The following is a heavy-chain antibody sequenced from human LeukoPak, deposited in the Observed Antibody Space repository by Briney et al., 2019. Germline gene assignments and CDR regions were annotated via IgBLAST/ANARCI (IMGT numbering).Heavy chain of an antibody. CDR1: GFIFSGHY. D-gene: IGHD2-21*01. CDR3: ALMWY. Sequence: GGSLRLSCAASGFIFSGHYMAWVRQAPGQGLEWVGRIRNKANSYITEYAASVKGRFTISRDDSKNSLYLQMNSLKSEDTAVYYCALMWYWGQGTLVTVSS. CDR2: IRNKANSYIT. J-gene: IGHJ4*02. V-gene: IGHV3-72*01.